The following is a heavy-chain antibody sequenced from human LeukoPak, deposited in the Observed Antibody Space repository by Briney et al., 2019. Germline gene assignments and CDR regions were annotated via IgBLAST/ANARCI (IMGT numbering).Heavy chain of an antibody. Sequence: SETLSLTCAVSGGSFNNYYWSWIRQPPGKGLEWIGEINHSGSTKYNPSLRGRVTISVDMSKNQFSLKLSSMTAADTAVYYCARGVAAAGPMNWGQGTLVTVSS. V-gene: IGHV4-34*01. D-gene: IGHD6-13*01. J-gene: IGHJ4*02. CDR3: ARGVAAAGPMN. CDR2: INHSGST. CDR1: GGSFNNYY.